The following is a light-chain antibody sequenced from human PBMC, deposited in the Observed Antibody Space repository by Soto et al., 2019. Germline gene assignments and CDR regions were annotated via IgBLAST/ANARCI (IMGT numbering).Light chain of an antibody. J-gene: IGKJ1*01. Sequence: EIVLTQSPGTLSLSPGERATLSCRASQSVSSNYLAWYQQKPGQAPRLLIYDASNRATGIPARFSGSGSGTDFTLTISSLEPEDFAVYYCQHRGTWPEAFGQGTKVEIK. CDR3: QHRGTWPEA. V-gene: IGKV3-11*01. CDR2: DAS. CDR1: QSVSSNY.